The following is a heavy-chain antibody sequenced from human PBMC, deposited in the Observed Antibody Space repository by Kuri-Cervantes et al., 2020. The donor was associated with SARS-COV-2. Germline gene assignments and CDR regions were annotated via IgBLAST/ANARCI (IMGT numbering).Heavy chain of an antibody. CDR3: ARGARINGAYDSSGFDY. J-gene: IGHJ4*02. V-gene: IGHV4-39*07. D-gene: IGHD3-22*01. Sequence: GSLRLSCTVSGCTISSSSYYWVWIRQPPGKGLEWIGSIYYSGSNYYNPFLKSRVTVSVDTSKNQFSLKLSSVTAADTAVYYCARGARINGAYDSSGFDYWGQGTLVTVSS. CDR2: IYYSGSN. CDR1: GCTISSSSYY.